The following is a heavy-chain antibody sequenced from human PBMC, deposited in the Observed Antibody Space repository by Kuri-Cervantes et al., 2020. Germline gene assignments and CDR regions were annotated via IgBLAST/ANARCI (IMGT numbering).Heavy chain of an antibody. CDR3: ARGCGGNCYRLHY. CDR1: GFTFSSYA. Sequence: GGSLRLSCAASGFTFSSYAMHRVRQAPGKGLEWVAVISYDGSNKYYADSVKGRFTISRDNSKKTLYLQMNSLRVEDTAVYYCARGCGGNCYRLHYWGRGTLVTVSS. D-gene: IGHD2-21*01. V-gene: IGHV3-30-3*01. J-gene: IGHJ4*02. CDR2: ISYDGSNK.